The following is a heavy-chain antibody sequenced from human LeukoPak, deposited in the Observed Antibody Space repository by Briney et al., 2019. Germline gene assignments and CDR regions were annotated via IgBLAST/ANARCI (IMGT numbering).Heavy chain of an antibody. CDR2: IRSKTYDGTT. D-gene: IGHD3-10*01. J-gene: IGHJ4*02. CDR1: GFTFGDYA. V-gene: IGHV3-49*04. CDR3: ARDIRGLGSCFDY. Sequence: GGSLRLSCTASGFTFGDYAMSWVRQAPGKGLEWVGFIRSKTYDGTTEYAASVKGRFTISRDDSKRIAYLQMNSLRAEDTAVYYCARDIRGLGSCFDYWGQGTLVTVSS.